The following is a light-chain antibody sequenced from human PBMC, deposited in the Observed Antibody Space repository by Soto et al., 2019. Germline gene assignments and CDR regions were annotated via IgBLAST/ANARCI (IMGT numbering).Light chain of an antibody. V-gene: IGKV1-5*01. CDR2: AAS. J-gene: IGKJ1*01. Sequence: DIQMTQSPSSLSASVADRVTITFRTSQSISSDLNWYQQKAGKAPKLLIYAASSLESGVPQRFSGSGSGTEFTLTISSLQTDDFSTYYCQQYHSYWTFGQGTKVDIK. CDR1: QSISSD. CDR3: QQYHSYWT.